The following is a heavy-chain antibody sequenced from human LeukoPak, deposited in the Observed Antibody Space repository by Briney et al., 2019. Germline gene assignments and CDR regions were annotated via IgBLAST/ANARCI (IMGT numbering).Heavy chain of an antibody. CDR1: GGTFSSYA. CDR2: IIPILGTA. CDR3: AVDTAMVPPFLIDY. J-gene: IGHJ4*02. D-gene: IGHD5-18*01. V-gene: IGHV1-69*05. Sequence: SVKVSCKASGGTFSSYAISWVRQAPGQGLEWMGGIIPILGTANYAQKFQGRVTITTDESTSTAYMELSSLRSEDTAVYYCAVDTAMVPPFLIDYWGQGTLVTVSS.